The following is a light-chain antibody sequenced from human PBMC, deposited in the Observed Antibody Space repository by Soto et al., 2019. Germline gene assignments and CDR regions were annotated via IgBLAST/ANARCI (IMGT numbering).Light chain of an antibody. CDR3: QQRSNWPWT. Sequence: EIVLTQSPATLSLSPGERATLSCRASPSVSSYLAWYQQKPGQAPRLLIYDASNRATGIPARFSGSGSGTDFTLTISSLEPGDFAVYYCQQRSNWPWTFGQGTTVEIK. J-gene: IGKJ1*01. CDR2: DAS. V-gene: IGKV3-11*01. CDR1: PSVSSY.